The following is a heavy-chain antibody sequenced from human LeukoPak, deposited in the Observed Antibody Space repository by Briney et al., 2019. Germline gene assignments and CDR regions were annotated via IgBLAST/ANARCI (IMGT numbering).Heavy chain of an antibody. CDR2: ISDSGGST. J-gene: IGHJ6*02. CDR3: VRGYSFGPYGMDV. D-gene: IGHD2-15*01. CDR1: GFPFSSYA. Sequence: PGGSLRLFCSASGFPFSSYAMHWVRQAPGKGLEYVSAISDSGGSTYCADSVKGRFTISRDNSKNTLYLQMSSLRAEDTAVYFCVRGYSFGPYGMDVWGQGTTVTVSS. V-gene: IGHV3-64D*09.